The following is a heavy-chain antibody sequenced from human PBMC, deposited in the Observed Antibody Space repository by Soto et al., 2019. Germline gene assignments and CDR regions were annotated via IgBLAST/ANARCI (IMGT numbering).Heavy chain of an antibody. CDR1: GFTFSSYA. Sequence: EVQLLESGGGLVQPGGSLRLSCAATGFTFSSYAMSWVRQAPGKGLEWVSAISGSGGSTYYADSVKGRFTISRDNSKNTLYLQMNSLRAEDTAVYYCAKLGFGELASGVDYWGQGTLVTVSS. CDR3: AKLGFGELASGVDY. CDR2: ISGSGGST. V-gene: IGHV3-23*01. D-gene: IGHD3-10*01. J-gene: IGHJ4*02.